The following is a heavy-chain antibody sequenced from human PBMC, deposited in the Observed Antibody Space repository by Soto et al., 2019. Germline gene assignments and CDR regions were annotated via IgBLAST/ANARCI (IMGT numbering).Heavy chain of an antibody. V-gene: IGHV4-4*07. J-gene: IGHJ4*02. Sequence: PSQTLSLTCGVSGGSFSGYYLRFIRQPPGKGLECIWRIYTTASTNYNPSLKSRVTTSVDTSKRQLSLKLSSVTAADTAVYYCARDSSPGRFDYWGQGTLVTVSS. D-gene: IGHD6-13*01. CDR2: IYTTAST. CDR3: ARDSSPGRFDY. CDR1: GGSFSGYY.